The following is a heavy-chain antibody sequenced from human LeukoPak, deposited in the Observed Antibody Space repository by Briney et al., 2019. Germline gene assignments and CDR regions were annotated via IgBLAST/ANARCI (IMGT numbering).Heavy chain of an antibody. Sequence: ASVKVSCKASGYTFTSYAISWVRQAPGQGLEWMGGIIPIFGTANYAQKSQGRVTITADESTSTAYMELSSLRSEDTAVYYCARDPVAGTNVYWGQGTLVTVSS. J-gene: IGHJ4*02. CDR1: GYTFTSYA. CDR2: IIPIFGTA. CDR3: ARDPVAGTNVY. D-gene: IGHD6-19*01. V-gene: IGHV1-69*13.